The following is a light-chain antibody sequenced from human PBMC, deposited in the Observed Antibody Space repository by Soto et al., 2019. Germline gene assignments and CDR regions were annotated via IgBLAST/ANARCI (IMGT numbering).Light chain of an antibody. V-gene: IGLV1-40*01. CDR1: SSNIGAGCE. CDR3: QSYDSSLSASYV. Sequence: LTQPASVSGAPGQRVTISCTGCSSNIGAGCEVHWYQHLPGKAPKPLIYGNTNRPSGVPDRFSGSKSGTSASLAITGLQAEDEADYYCQSYDSSLSASYVFGGGTKVTVL. CDR2: GNT. J-gene: IGLJ1*01.